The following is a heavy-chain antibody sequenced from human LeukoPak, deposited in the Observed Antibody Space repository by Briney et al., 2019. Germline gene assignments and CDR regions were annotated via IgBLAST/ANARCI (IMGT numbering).Heavy chain of an antibody. J-gene: IGHJ5*02. CDR3: ARDHYDFWSGYYNWFDP. V-gene: IGHV3-21*01. D-gene: IGHD3-3*01. CDR1: GFTFSSYS. Sequence: GGSLRLSCAASGFTFSSYSMNWVRQAPGKGLEWVSSISSSSSYIYYADSVKGRFTISRDNAKNSLYLQMNSLRAEDTAVYYCARDHYDFWSGYYNWFDPWGQGTLVTVSS. CDR2: ISSSSSYI.